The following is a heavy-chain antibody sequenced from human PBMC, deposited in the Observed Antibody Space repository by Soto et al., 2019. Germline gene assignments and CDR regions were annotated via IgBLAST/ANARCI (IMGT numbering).Heavy chain of an antibody. CDR2: IYYSGST. V-gene: IGHV4-31*03. D-gene: IGHD2-21*02. Sequence: QVQLQESGPGLVKPSQTLSLTCTVSSASISSADYYWSWIRQHPGKGLEWIAYIYYSGSTSYNPSLKSRVIIPMDTSRDQFSLTLTSVTAADTAVYYCARARSRCGAACFDYWGQGTLVTVSS. CDR1: SASISSADYY. CDR3: ARARSRCGAACFDY. J-gene: IGHJ4*02.